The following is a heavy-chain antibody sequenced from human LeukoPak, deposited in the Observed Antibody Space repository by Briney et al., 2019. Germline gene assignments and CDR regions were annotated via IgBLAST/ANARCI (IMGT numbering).Heavy chain of an antibody. D-gene: IGHD3-10*01. V-gene: IGHV3-7*01. J-gene: IGHJ3*02. CDR2: IKEDGSEK. CDR1: GFTLSSYW. Sequence: GSLRLSCAASGFTLSSYWMSWVRQAPGKGLEWVANIKEDGSEKYYVDSVAGRFTISRDNAKNSLYLHMNSLTAEDTAMYYCARDWVAGVPFDAFDIWGQGTMVSVSS. CDR3: ARDWVAGVPFDAFDI.